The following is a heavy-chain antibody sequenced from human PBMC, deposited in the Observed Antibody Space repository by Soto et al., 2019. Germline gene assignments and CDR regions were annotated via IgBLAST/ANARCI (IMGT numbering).Heavy chain of an antibody. J-gene: IGHJ4*02. V-gene: IGHV3-23*01. D-gene: IGHD2-2*01. Sequence: EVQLLESGGVLVQPGGSLRLSCAASGFTFSSYAMSWVRQAPGKGLEWVSAISGSGGSTYYADSVKGRFTISRDNSKNTLYLQMNSLRAEDTAVYYCAKVPIVVVPAARGNIDYWGQGTLVTVSS. CDR3: AKVPIVVVPAARGNIDY. CDR2: ISGSGGST. CDR1: GFTFSSYA.